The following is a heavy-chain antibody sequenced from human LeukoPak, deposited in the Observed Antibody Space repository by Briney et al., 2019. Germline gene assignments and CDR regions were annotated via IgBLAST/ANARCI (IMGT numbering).Heavy chain of an antibody. CDR2: ISGSGGST. CDR1: GFTFSSYA. CDR3: AKDPEGWNDGEGLDY. V-gene: IGHV3-23*01. J-gene: IGHJ4*02. Sequence: GGSLRLSCAASGFTFSSYAMSWVRQAPGKGLEWVSAISGSGGSTYYADSVKGRFTISRDNSKNTLYLQMNSLRAEDTAVYYCAKDPEGWNDGEGLDYWGQGTLVTVSS. D-gene: IGHD1-1*01.